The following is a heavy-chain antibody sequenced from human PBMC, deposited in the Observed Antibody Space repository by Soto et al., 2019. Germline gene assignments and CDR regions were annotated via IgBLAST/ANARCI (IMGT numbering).Heavy chain of an antibody. CDR2: IYYSGNT. CDR1: GGSISSGGYY. V-gene: IGHV4-31*03. D-gene: IGHD6-13*01. Sequence: PSETLSLTCTVSGGSISSGGYYWNWIRQLPGKGLEWIGYIYYSGNTDFNPSLKSRVSISLDTSKNQFSLKLTSVTAADTAVYYCARGVIAAAGRGGMDVWGQGTTVTVSS. CDR3: ARGVIAAAGRGGMDV. J-gene: IGHJ6*02.